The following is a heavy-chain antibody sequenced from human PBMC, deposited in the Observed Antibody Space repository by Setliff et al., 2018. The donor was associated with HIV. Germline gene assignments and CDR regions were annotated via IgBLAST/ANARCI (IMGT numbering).Heavy chain of an antibody. V-gene: IGHV4-39*07. D-gene: IGHD3-22*01. CDR1: GGSISSSNYY. CDR2: VSYSGNT. CDR3: ARGDYYDSSGYEGLDS. Sequence: SETLSLTCTVSGGSISSSNYYWGWIRQSPGKGLEWIGEVSYSGNTNYNPSLKSRLNISVDKSKNQFSLKVSSVTAADTAVYYCARGDYYDSSGYEGLDSWGQGTLVTVSS. J-gene: IGHJ4*02.